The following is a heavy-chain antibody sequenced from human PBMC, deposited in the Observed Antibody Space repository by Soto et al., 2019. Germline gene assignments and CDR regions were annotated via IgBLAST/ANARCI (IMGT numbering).Heavy chain of an antibody. Sequence: QPGGSLRLSCAASGFTFSSYAMSWVRQAPGKGLEWVSAISGSGGSTYYADSVKGRFTISRDNSKNTLYLQMNSLRAEDTAVYYCAKVAQIQLWLAPYYFDYWGQGTLVTV. D-gene: IGHD5-18*01. CDR1: GFTFSSYA. CDR3: AKVAQIQLWLAPYYFDY. CDR2: ISGSGGST. J-gene: IGHJ4*02. V-gene: IGHV3-23*01.